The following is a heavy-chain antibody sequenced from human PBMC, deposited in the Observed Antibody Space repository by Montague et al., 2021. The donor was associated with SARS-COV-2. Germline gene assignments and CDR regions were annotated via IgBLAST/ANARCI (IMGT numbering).Heavy chain of an antibody. CDR1: GFTFSSYS. Sequence: SLRLSCAASGFTFSSYSMNWVRQAPGKGLEWVSSISSSGSYIYYADSVKGRFTISRDNAKNSLYLQMNSLRAEDTAVYYCARDRSSDYYDSSGYFDYWGQGTLVTVSS. V-gene: IGHV3-21*01. D-gene: IGHD3-22*01. CDR2: ISSSGSYI. CDR3: ARDRSSDYYDSSGYFDY. J-gene: IGHJ4*02.